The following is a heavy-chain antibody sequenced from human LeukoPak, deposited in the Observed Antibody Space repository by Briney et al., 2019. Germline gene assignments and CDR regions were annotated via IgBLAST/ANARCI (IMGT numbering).Heavy chain of an antibody. V-gene: IGHV4-61*01. CDR2: IYYSGST. D-gene: IGHD3-3*01. J-gene: IGHJ6*03. CDR1: GYSISSGYY. Sequence: SETLSLTCAVSGYSISSGYYWSWIRQPPGKGLEWIGYIYYSGSTNYNPSLKSRVTISVDTSKNQFSLKLSSVTAADTAVYYCARGGMYYDFWSGYSDYYYYMDVWGKGTTVTVSS. CDR3: ARGGMYYDFWSGYSDYYYYMDV.